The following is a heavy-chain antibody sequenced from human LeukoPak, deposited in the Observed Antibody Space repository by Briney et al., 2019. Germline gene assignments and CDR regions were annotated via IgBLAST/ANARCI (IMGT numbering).Heavy chain of an antibody. CDR3: ARATYYYDSSGYYYRYYFDY. J-gene: IGHJ4*02. CDR2: IYYSGST. D-gene: IGHD3-22*01. V-gene: IGHV4-39*07. Sequence: SETLSLTCTVSGGSISSSSYYWGWIRQPPGKGLEWIGSIYYSGSTYYNPSLKSRVTISVDTSKNQFSLKLSSVTAADTAVYYCARATYYYDSSGYYYRYYFDYWGQGTLVTVSS. CDR1: GGSISSSSYY.